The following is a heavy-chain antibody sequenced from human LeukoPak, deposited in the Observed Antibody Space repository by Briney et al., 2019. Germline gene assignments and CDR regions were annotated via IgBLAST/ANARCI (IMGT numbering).Heavy chain of an antibody. D-gene: IGHD6-25*01. V-gene: IGHV3-74*01. CDR3: SSRLFD. CDR1: GFTVSSNY. Sequence: PGGSLRLSCAASGFTVSSNYMSWVRQAPGKGLEWVSCIKSDGSSTIYADSVKGRFTISRDNAKNTLYLQMNSLRAEDTAVYYCSSRLFDWGQGTLVTVSS. CDR2: IKSDGSST. J-gene: IGHJ4*02.